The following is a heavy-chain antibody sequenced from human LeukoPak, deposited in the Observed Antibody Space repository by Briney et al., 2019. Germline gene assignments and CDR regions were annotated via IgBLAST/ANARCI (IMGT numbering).Heavy chain of an antibody. D-gene: IGHD4-17*01. J-gene: IGHJ6*02. CDR1: GYSFTSYW. CDR3: ARSTGTGEYYYYGMDV. CDR2: IYPGHSDT. Sequence: PGESLKISCKGSGYSFTSYWIGWVRQMPGKGLEWMGIIYPGHSDTRYSPSFQGQVTISADKSISTAYLQWSSLKASDTAMYYCARSTGTGEYYYYGMDVWGQGTTVTVSS. V-gene: IGHV5-51*01.